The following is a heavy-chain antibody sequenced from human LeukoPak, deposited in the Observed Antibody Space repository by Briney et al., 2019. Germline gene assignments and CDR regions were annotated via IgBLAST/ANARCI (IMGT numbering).Heavy chain of an antibody. V-gene: IGHV3-53*01. CDR2: IYSGGST. Sequence: GGSLRLSCAASGFTVSSNYMSWVRQAPGKGLEWVSVIYSGGSTYYADSVKGRFTISRDNSKNTLYLQMNSLRAEDTAVYYCARDAYSSSWYSAFDIWGQGTMVTVSS. J-gene: IGHJ3*02. CDR1: GFTVSSNY. D-gene: IGHD6-13*01. CDR3: ARDAYSSSWYSAFDI.